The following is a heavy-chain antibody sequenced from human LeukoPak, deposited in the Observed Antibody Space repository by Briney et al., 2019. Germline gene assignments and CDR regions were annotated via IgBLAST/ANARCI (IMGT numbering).Heavy chain of an antibody. CDR1: GFTFSSYE. CDR3: ARMRPELDY. CDR2: ISSSGGTI. D-gene: IGHD6-6*01. V-gene: IGHV3-48*03. J-gene: IGHJ4*02. Sequence: GESLRLSCAASGFTFSSYEVNWVRQARGGGREWISYISSSGGTIYYADSVKGRFTISRDNAKNSVYLQMNSLRAEDTAVYYCARMRPELDYWGQGTLVIVSS.